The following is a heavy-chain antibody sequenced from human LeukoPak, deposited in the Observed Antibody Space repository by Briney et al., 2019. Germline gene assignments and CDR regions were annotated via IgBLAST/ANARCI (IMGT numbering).Heavy chain of an antibody. D-gene: IGHD1-26*01. CDR1: GLTLSSFE. J-gene: IGHJ6*03. Sequence: GGCLRLSRAASGLTLSSFEMKCVRQAPGKGLEWGSYISSGGSTIYYADSVRGRFTIYRDNAKNSLYLQMSSLSAEDPAVYYWARVVSSGSYYYYYMDVWGKGTKVTVSS. CDR3: ARVVSSGSYYYYYMDV. V-gene: IGHV3-48*03. CDR2: ISSGGSTI.